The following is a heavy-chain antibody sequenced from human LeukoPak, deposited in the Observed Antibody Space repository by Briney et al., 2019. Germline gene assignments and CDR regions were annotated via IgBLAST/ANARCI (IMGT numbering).Heavy chain of an antibody. J-gene: IGHJ4*02. D-gene: IGHD3-22*01. Sequence: PGGSLRLSCAASGFTFDDYGMSWVRQAPGKGLEWVSGINWNGGSTGYADSVKGRFAISRDNAKNSLYLQMNSLRAEDTALYYCASGYYDSSGYFEFDYWGQGTLVTVSS. CDR2: INWNGGST. V-gene: IGHV3-20*04. CDR1: GFTFDDYG. CDR3: ASGYYDSSGYFEFDY.